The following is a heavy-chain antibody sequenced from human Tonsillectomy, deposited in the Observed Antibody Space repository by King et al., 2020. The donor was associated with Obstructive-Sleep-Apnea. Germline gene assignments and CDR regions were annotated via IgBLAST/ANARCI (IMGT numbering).Heavy chain of an antibody. J-gene: IGHJ3*02. CDR2: ISYDGSNK. CDR3: ARDQSPDWGSMGAFDI. V-gene: IGHV3-30-3*01. CDR1: GCTFSSYA. Sequence: VQLVESGGGVVQPGRSLRLSCAASGCTFSSYAMHWVPQAPGKGLEWVAVISYDGSNKNYADSVKGLFTISRDNSKNTLYLQMNSLRAEDTAVYYCARDQSPDWGSMGAFDIWGQGTMVTVSS. D-gene: IGHD7-27*01.